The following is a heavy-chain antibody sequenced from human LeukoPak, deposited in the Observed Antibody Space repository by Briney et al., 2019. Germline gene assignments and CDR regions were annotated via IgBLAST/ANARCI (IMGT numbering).Heavy chain of an antibody. J-gene: IGHJ4*02. Sequence: PGGSLRLSCAASGFTFSSYAMHWVRQAPGKGLEWVAVISYDGSNKYYADSVKGRFTISRDNSKNTLYLQMNSLRAEDTAVYYCARATYYYDSSGYYRVDYWGQGTLVTVSS. V-gene: IGHV3-30-3*01. CDR1: GFTFSSYA. D-gene: IGHD3-22*01. CDR2: ISYDGSNK. CDR3: ARATYYYDSSGYYRVDY.